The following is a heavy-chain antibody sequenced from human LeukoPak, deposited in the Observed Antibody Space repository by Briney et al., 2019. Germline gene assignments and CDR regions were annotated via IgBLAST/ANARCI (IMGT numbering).Heavy chain of an antibody. V-gene: IGHV4-39*01. CDR3: ARQISDYYYYYIDV. CDR2: IYESGTT. J-gene: IGHJ6*03. CDR1: GGSISSSHYY. D-gene: IGHD3-10*01. Sequence: SETLSLTCTVYGGSISSSHYYWGWIRQTPGKGLEWIETIYESGTTYYNPSLESRATISEEKSKNQFSLTLRSVTAADTAVYYCARQISDYYYYYIDVWGKGTTVTVSS.